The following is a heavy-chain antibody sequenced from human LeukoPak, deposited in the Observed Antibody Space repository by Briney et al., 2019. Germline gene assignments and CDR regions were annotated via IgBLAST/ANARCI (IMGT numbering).Heavy chain of an antibody. J-gene: IGHJ4*02. V-gene: IGHV4-34*01. CDR2: INHSGST. CDR1: GGSFSGYY. D-gene: IGHD6-6*01. Sequence: SETLSLTCAVYGGSFSGYYWSWIRQPPGKGLEWIGEINHSGSTNYNPSLKSRVTISVDTSKNQFSLKLSSVTAADTAVYYCARVVAPHGYSDYWGQGTLVTVSS. CDR3: ARVVAPHGYSDY.